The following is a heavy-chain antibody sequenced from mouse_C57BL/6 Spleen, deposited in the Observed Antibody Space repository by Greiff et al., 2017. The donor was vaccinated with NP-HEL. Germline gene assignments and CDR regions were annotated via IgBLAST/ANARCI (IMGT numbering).Heavy chain of an antibody. CDR1: GFTFSSYA. D-gene: IGHD2-4*01. CDR3: TRVPDYDAVYWYFDV. CDR2: ISSGGDYI. Sequence: EVQGVESGEGLVKPGGSLKLSCAASGFTFSSYAMSWVRQTPEKRLEWVAYISSGGDYIYYADTVKGRFHISRDNARNTLYLQMSRLKSEDTAMYYCTRVPDYDAVYWYFDVWGTGTTVTVSS. V-gene: IGHV5-9-1*02. J-gene: IGHJ1*03.